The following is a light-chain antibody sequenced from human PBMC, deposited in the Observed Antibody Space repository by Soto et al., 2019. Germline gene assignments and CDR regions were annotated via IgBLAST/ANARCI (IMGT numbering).Light chain of an antibody. CDR3: QQNDKLPLT. Sequence: IQMTQSPSALSASVGDRATITCRASQSINNYLNWYQQKPGKAPKLLIYDASNLETGVPSRFSGSGSGTNFTFTISSLQPEDIATYYCQQNDKLPLTFGGGTKVDIK. CDR2: DAS. V-gene: IGKV1-33*01. J-gene: IGKJ4*01. CDR1: QSINNY.